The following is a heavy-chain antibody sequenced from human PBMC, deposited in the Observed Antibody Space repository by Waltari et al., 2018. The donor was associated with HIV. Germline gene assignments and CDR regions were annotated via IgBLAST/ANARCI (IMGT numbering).Heavy chain of an antibody. J-gene: IGHJ4*02. CDR3: ARALSGY. V-gene: IGHV3-53*01. CDR1: GFTVSSNY. Sequence: EVQLVESGGGLIQPGGPLRLSCAASGFTVSSNYMSWVRQAPGKGLELVSVIYSGGSTYYADAGKGRFTISRDNSKNTLYLQMNSLRAEDTAVYYCARALSGYWGQGTLVTVSS. CDR2: IYSGGST. D-gene: IGHD3-10*01.